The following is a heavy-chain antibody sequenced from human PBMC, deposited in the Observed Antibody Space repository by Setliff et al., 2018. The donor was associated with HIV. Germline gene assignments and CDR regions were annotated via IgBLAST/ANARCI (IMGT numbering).Heavy chain of an antibody. CDR2: IYYSGST. CDR1: GGSIYGSDYY. CDR3: ATNSDTSGYPPPPLDY. J-gene: IGHJ4*02. V-gene: IGHV4-39*01. Sequence: SETLSLTCTVSGGSIYGSDYYWGWIRQPPGKGLESIGSIYYSGSTYYKPSLKSRVTISVDTSKNQFSLKLSSVTAADTAVYYCATNSDTSGYPPPPLDYWGQGTLVTVSS. D-gene: IGHD3-22*01.